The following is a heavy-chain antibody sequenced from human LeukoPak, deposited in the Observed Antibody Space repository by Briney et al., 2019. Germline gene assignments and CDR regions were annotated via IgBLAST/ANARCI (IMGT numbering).Heavy chain of an antibody. J-gene: IGHJ4*02. CDR3: ARSLLGQWLVRRSFDY. D-gene: IGHD6-19*01. Sequence: GGAPRLSFAAPGFTFSTFEKNWGRQTPGKGVGWGSFIGSSGSTIYYADSVKGRFTISRDNGKNSLYLHMNSLRAEDTAVYYCARSLLGQWLVRRSFDYWGQGTLVTVSS. CDR1: GFTFSTFE. CDR2: IGSSGSTI. V-gene: IGHV3-48*03.